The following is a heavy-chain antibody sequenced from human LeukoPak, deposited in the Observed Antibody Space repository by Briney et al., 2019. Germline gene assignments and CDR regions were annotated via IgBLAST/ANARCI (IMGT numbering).Heavy chain of an antibody. CDR1: GGSISSNSYY. V-gene: IGHV4-39*01. CDR3: ARHGVGDWLPYPLYFDY. D-gene: IGHD3/OR15-3a*01. J-gene: IGHJ4*02. Sequence: PSETLSLTCAVSGGSISSNSYYWGWIRQPPGKGLEWIGSIYYSGSTYYNPSLESRVTISVDTSKNQFSLKLSSVTAADTAVYYCARHGVGDWLPYPLYFDYWGQGTLVTVSS. CDR2: IYYSGST.